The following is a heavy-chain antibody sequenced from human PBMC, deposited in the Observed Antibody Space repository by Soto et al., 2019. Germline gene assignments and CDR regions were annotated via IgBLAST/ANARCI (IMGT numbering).Heavy chain of an antibody. Sequence: QVQLVQSGAEVKKPGSSVKVSCKASGGTFSSYTISWVRQAPGQGLEWMGRIIPILGIANYAQKFQGRDTITADKSTSTAYMELSSLRSEDTAVDYCARSLYFYYFDYWGQGTLVTVSS. CDR2: IIPILGIA. J-gene: IGHJ4*02. V-gene: IGHV1-69*02. D-gene: IGHD1-26*01. CDR3: ARSLYFYYFDY. CDR1: GGTFSSYT.